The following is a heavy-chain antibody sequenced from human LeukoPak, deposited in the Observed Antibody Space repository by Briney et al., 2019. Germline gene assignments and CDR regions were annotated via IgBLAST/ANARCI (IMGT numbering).Heavy chain of an antibody. CDR1: GYTFASYA. D-gene: IGHD2-2*01. CDR2: INAGNGNT. Sequence: ASVKVSCKASGYTFASYAMHWVRQVPGQRLEWMGWINAGNGNTKYSQKFQGRVTITRDTSASTAYMELSSLRSEDTAVYYCARDIGVVPAATGYNWFDPWGQGTLVTVSS. CDR3: ARDIGVVPAATGYNWFDP. J-gene: IGHJ5*02. V-gene: IGHV1-3*01.